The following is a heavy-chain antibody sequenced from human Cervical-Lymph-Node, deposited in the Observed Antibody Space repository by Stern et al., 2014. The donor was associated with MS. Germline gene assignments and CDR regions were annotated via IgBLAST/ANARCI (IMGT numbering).Heavy chain of an antibody. CDR2: ISYDGSTK. V-gene: IGHV3-30-3*01. D-gene: IGHD3-22*01. Sequence: VQLVESGGGVVQPGRSLRLSCAASGFTFRTYAMHWVRQAPGKGLEWVSVISYDGSTKYYEDSVKGRFTISRNNSKSTLYLQMNSLRVEDTAMYYCARAPGDYELDLWGQGTLITVSS. CDR1: GFTFRTYA. J-gene: IGHJ5*02. CDR3: ARAPGDYELDL.